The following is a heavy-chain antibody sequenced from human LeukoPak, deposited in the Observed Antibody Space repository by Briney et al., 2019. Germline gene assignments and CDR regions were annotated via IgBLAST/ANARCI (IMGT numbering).Heavy chain of an antibody. CDR1: GFSISSYW. D-gene: IGHD4-11*01. J-gene: IGHJ4*02. CDR3: TRDRTTITLFEL. V-gene: IGHV3-74*01. CDR2: ISPDGSTT. Sequence: GGSPRLSCAASGFSISSYWMHWVRQVPGKGLVWVSRISPDGSTTGYADSVKGRFTASRDNARNTLYLQINSLGAEDSAVYYCTRDRTTITLFELWGQGTLVTVSS.